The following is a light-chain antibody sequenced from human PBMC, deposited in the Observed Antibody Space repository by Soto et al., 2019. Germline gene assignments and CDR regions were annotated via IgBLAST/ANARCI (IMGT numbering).Light chain of an antibody. CDR1: QGIRSY. CDR3: QQLNSYPIT. V-gene: IGKV1-9*01. Sequence: IQLTQSPSSLSASVGDRVTITRRASQGIRSYLTWYQQKPGKAPKVLIYAASTLQTGVPSRFSGSGSGTDFTLTISSLQPEDFATYYCQQLNSYPITFGQGTRLEIK. CDR2: AAS. J-gene: IGKJ5*01.